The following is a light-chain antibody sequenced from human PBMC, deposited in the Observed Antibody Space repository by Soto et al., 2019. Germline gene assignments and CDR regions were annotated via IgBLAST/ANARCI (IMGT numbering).Light chain of an antibody. Sequence: EIVLTQSPGTLSLSPGERATLSCRASETVRNNYLAWYQQKPGQAPRLLIYNSSTRPTGIPDRFSGSGSGTDFTLTISRLEPEDFALYYCQQYRDLPQTFGQGTRVEFK. CDR3: QQYRDLPQT. V-gene: IGKV3-20*01. J-gene: IGKJ1*01. CDR1: ETVRNNY. CDR2: NSS.